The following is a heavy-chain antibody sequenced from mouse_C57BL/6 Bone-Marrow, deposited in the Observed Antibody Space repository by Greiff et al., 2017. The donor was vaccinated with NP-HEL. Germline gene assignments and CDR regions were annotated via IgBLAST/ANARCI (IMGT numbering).Heavy chain of an antibody. J-gene: IGHJ4*01. CDR1: GFNITDYY. V-gene: IGHV14-2*01. D-gene: IGHD1-1*01. CDR3: ASTVVDAMDY. Sequence: VQLQQSGAELVKPGASVKLSCTASGFNITDYYMHWVKQRTEQGLEWIGRIDPEDGETKYAPKFQGKATITADTSSNTAYLQLSSLTSEDTAVYYCASTVVDAMDYWGQGTSVTVSS. CDR2: IDPEDGET.